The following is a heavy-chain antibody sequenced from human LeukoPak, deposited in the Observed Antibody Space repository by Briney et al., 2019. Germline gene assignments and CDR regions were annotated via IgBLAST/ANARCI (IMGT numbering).Heavy chain of an antibody. CDR3: AKEYYDFWSGYPHDY. J-gene: IGHJ4*02. CDR2: ISFSGSTI. D-gene: IGHD3-3*01. CDR1: GFTFSDYY. V-gene: IGHV3-11*01. Sequence: KPGGSLRLSCAASGFTFSDYYMSWIRQAPGKGLEWVSYISFSGSTIYYVDSVKGRFTISRDNTENSLYLQMNSLRAEDTAVYYCAKEYYDFWSGYPHDYWGQGTLVTVSS.